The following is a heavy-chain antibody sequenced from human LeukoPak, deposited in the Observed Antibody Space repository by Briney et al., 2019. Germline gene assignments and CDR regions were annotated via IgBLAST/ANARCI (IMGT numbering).Heavy chain of an antibody. Sequence: GGSLRLSCAASGFTFSNAWMSWVRQAPGKGLEWVGRIKSKPDGGTTDYAAPVKGRFTISRDDSKNTLYLQMNSLKTEDTAVYYCTALDYWGQGTLVTVSS. CDR1: GFTFSNAW. CDR2: IKSKPDGGTT. J-gene: IGHJ4*02. CDR3: TALDY. V-gene: IGHV3-15*01.